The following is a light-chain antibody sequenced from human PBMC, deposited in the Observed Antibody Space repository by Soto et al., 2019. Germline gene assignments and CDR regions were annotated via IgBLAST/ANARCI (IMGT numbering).Light chain of an antibody. Sequence: ENVLTQSPGTLSLSLGERATLSCRASQSVSSYSLAWYQQKPGQAPRLVMYGTSNRATGIPDRFSGSGSGTDFTLTISRLEPEDFAVYYCQQYDSSPRTFGQGTKVDIK. V-gene: IGKV3-20*01. CDR3: QQYDSSPRT. CDR2: GTS. J-gene: IGKJ1*01. CDR1: QSVSSYS.